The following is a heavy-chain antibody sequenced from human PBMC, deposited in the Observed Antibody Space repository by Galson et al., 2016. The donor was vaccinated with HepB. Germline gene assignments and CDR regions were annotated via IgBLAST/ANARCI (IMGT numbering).Heavy chain of an antibody. D-gene: IGHD3-22*01. CDR3: ARDVGDSSGYFLYYFDY. CDR1: GFTFSDSY. CDR2: ISSSGSTI. J-gene: IGHJ4*02. Sequence: SLRLSCAASGFTFSDSYMSWIRQAPGKGLEWVSYISSSGSTIYYADSVTGRFTIPRDNAKNSLYLKMNSLSAEDTAVYYCARDVGDSSGYFLYYFDYWGQGTLVTVSS. V-gene: IGHV3-11*01.